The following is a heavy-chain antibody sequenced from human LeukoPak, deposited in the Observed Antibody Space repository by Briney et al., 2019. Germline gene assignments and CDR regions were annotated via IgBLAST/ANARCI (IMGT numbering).Heavy chain of an antibody. Sequence: PSETLSLTCTVSGGSISSGSYYWSWIRQPAGKGLEWVGRIYTSGSTNYNPSLKSRVTISVDTSKNQFSLKLSSVTAADTAVYYCARESVKLTGDKAGFDPWGQGTLVTVSS. CDR2: IYTSGST. CDR1: GGSISSGSYY. V-gene: IGHV4-61*02. D-gene: IGHD7-27*01. J-gene: IGHJ5*02. CDR3: ARESVKLTGDKAGFDP.